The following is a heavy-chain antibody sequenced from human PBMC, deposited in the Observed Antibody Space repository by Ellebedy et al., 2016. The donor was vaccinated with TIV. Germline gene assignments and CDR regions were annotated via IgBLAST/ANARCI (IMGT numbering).Heavy chain of an antibody. Sequence: GGSLRLSXAASGFSSSDYYMSWIRQAPGKGLEWVSYISDSGSMIHYADSVKGRFTISGDNSKNSLYLQMNNLRAEDTVVYYCARIGSGRSFYGMDVWGQGTTVTVSS. D-gene: IGHD6-19*01. V-gene: IGHV3-11*01. CDR3: ARIGSGRSFYGMDV. J-gene: IGHJ6*02. CDR1: GFSSSDYY. CDR2: ISDSGSMI.